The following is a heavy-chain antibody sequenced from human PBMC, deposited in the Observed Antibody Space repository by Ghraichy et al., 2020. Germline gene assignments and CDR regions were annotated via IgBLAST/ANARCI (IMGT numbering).Heavy chain of an antibody. V-gene: IGHV3-23*01. Sequence: SCAASGFTFSSYAMSWVRQAPGKGLEWVSAISGSGGTTHHADSVKGRFSISRDNSKNTLYLQMNTLRAEDTAVYYCAKVTTVTYEYYYYAMDVWGLGTAVTVSS. CDR3: AKVTTVTYEYYYYAMDV. D-gene: IGHD4-17*01. CDR1: GFTFSSYA. J-gene: IGHJ6*02. CDR2: ISGSGGTT.